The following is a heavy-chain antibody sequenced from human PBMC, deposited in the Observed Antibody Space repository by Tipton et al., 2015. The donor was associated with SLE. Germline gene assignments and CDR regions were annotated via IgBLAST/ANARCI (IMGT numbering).Heavy chain of an antibody. V-gene: IGHV4-34*03. Sequence: TLSLTCAVYGGSFSGYYWSWIRQPPGKGLEWIGEINHSGSTNYNPSLKSRVTISVDTSKNQFSLKLSSVTAADTAVYYCAGITMVQGVTPWGQGTLVTASS. CDR3: AGITMVQGVTP. CDR2: INHSGST. CDR1: GGSFSGYY. J-gene: IGHJ5*02. D-gene: IGHD3-10*01.